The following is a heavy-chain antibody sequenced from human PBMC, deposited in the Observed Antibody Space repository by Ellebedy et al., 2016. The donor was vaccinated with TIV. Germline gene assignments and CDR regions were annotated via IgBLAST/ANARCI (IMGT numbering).Heavy chain of an antibody. Sequence: SETLSLXXTVSGGPVSNGRYYWSSIRQPPGKGLEWIGYIYYSGITNYNPSLKSRVTISVDTSKNQFSLKLSSVIAADTAVYYCARVGRVGGYYFDYWGQGTLVTVSS. V-gene: IGHV4-61*01. D-gene: IGHD1-26*01. CDR3: ARVGRVGGYYFDY. J-gene: IGHJ4*02. CDR1: GGPVSNGRYY. CDR2: IYYSGIT.